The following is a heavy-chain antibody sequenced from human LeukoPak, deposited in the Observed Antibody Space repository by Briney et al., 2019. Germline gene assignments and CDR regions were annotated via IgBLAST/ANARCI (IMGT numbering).Heavy chain of an antibody. CDR3: ARANYYGSGSCDY. D-gene: IGHD3-10*01. J-gene: IGHJ4*02. CDR2: IWYDGSTK. Sequence: RGSLRLSCAASGFTFSSFGMHWVRQSPGKGLEWVAVIWYDGSTKVYADSVKGRFTISRDNSKNTLYLQMNSLRAEDTAVYYCARANYYGSGSCDYWGQGTLVTVSS. V-gene: IGHV3-33*01. CDR1: GFTFSSFG.